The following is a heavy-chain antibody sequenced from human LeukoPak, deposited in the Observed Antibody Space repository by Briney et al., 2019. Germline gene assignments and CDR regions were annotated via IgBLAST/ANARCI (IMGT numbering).Heavy chain of an antibody. V-gene: IGHV3-48*02. CDR2: ISGSGSVS. Sequence: GGSLRLSCAASGFTFSSYSMNWVRQAPGKGLEWISYISGSGSVSYYEDSVKGRFTISRANAKNSLYLQMNSLRDEDTALYYCARDGGFGFLAAFDIWGQGTMVTVSS. CDR1: GFTFSSYS. CDR3: ARDGGFGFLAAFDI. J-gene: IGHJ3*02. D-gene: IGHD3-10*01.